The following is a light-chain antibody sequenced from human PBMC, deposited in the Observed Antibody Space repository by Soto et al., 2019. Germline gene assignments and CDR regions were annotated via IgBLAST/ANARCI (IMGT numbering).Light chain of an antibody. V-gene: IGKV1-27*01. CDR1: QDISNY. J-gene: IGKJ2*01. Sequence: IQMTQSPSALSASVGDRVTITCRASQDISNYLAWYQQKPGKAPKLLIYAASTLQSGVPSRISGSGSGTDFTLTISSLQPEDFATYYCQKYNSAPVPFGQGTKLEIK. CDR2: AAS. CDR3: QKYNSAPVP.